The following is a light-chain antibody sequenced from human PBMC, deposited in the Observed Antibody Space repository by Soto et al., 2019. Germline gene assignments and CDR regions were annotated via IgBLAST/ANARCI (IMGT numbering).Light chain of an antibody. CDR3: QQYDYLSS. Sequence: DIQMTQSPSSLSASLGDRVTITCQASRGVSNNLNWYQHKPGKAPKLLIYDAYKLETGVPSRFRGGGSGTDFTFTISSLQSDDYATYYCQQYDYLSSFCGGTTVDVK. V-gene: IGKV1-33*01. CDR1: RGVSNN. CDR2: DAY. J-gene: IGKJ4*01.